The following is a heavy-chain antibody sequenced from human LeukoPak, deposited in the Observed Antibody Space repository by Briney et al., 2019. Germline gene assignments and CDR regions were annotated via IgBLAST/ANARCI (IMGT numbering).Heavy chain of an antibody. CDR2: IYYSGST. J-gene: IGHJ4*02. CDR3: ARRDMANFGVVKDFDY. Sequence: PSETLSLTCTVSGGSISSYYWNWVRQPPGKGLEWIGYIYYSGSTNYNPSLKSRVTISVDTSKNQFSLKLSSVTAADTAVYYCARRDMANFGVVKDFDYWGQGTLVTVSS. CDR1: GGSISSYY. V-gene: IGHV4-59*08. D-gene: IGHD3-3*01.